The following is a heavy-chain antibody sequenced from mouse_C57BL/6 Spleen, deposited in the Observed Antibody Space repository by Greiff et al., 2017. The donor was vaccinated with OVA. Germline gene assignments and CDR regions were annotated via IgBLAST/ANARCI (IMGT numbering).Heavy chain of an antibody. CDR3: ARRGYGSSYAMDY. D-gene: IGHD1-1*01. CDR2: IYPRSGNT. V-gene: IGHV1-81*01. Sequence: QVQLQQSGAELARPGASVKLSCKASGYTFTSYGISWVKQRTGQGLEWIGEIYPRSGNTYYNEKFKGKATLTAYKSSSTAYMELRSLTSEDSAVYFCARRGYGSSYAMDYWGQGTSVTVSS. CDR1: GYTFTSYG. J-gene: IGHJ4*01.